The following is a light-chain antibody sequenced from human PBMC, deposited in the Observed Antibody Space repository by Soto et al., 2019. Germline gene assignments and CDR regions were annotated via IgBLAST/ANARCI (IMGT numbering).Light chain of an antibody. Sequence: IAMTQTPATLSVSPGESATLSCTASQSVSSNFAWYQQKPGQAPRLLIYGASTRATGIPARSSGSRSGTEYTLTRSRLQSEDFAVHYCQEYNNWPRLTFGGGTKV. CDR2: GAS. CDR1: QSVSSN. V-gene: IGKV3-15*01. J-gene: IGKJ4*01. CDR3: QEYNNWPRLT.